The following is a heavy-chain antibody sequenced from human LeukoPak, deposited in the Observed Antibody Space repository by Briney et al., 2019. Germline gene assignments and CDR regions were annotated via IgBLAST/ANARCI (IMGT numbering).Heavy chain of an antibody. CDR2: IYTSGST. Sequence: SETLSLTCTVSGGSISSGSYYWSWIRQPAGKGLEWIGRIYTSGSTNYNPSLKSRVTISVDTSKNQFSLKLSSVTAADTAVYYCARDSVAGTRAGGYCYYGMDVWGQGTTVTVSS. CDR3: ARDSVAGTRAGGYCYYGMDV. V-gene: IGHV4-61*02. D-gene: IGHD6-19*01. CDR1: GGSISSGSYY. J-gene: IGHJ6*02.